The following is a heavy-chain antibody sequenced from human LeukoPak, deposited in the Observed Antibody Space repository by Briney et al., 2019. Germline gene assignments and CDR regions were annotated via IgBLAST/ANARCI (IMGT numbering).Heavy chain of an antibody. V-gene: IGHV4-39*07. CDR3: ARARGNNNKDFPY. Sequence: SETLSLTCTVSSGSVSRSGHYWGWIRQPPGKGLEWIGSIYYTGRTYYSPSLKSRVTISIDTSKNQFSLKVSSVTAADTAVYYCARARGNNNKDFPYGGQETLVAVSS. D-gene: IGHD4-23*01. CDR1: SGSVSRSGHY. CDR2: IYYTGRT. J-gene: IGHJ4*02.